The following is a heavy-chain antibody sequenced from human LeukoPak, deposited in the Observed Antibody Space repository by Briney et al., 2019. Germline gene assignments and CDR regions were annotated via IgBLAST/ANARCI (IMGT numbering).Heavy chain of an antibody. CDR2: IYHSGST. CDR1: GYSISSGYY. CDR3: ARDWGTIAVAGGGNWFDP. J-gene: IGHJ5*02. D-gene: IGHD6-19*01. Sequence: PSETLSLTCTVSGYSISSGYYWGWIRQPPGKGLEWIGSIYHSGSTYYNPSLKSRVTISVDTSKNQFSLKLSSVTAADTAVYYCARDWGTIAVAGGGNWFDPWGQGTLVTVSS. V-gene: IGHV4-38-2*02.